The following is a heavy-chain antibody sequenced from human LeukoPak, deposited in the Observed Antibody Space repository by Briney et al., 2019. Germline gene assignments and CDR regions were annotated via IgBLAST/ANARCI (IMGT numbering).Heavy chain of an antibody. V-gene: IGHV3-23*01. CDR3: AKDRDTSTAQGFDY. Sequence: GGSLRLSYAASGFTFTSYAMSWVRQAPGQGLEWVSAISASGGSTYFADSVKGRFTISRDNSKNLLYLQMNSLRVEDTAVYYCAKDRDTSTAQGFDYWGQGTLVTVSS. J-gene: IGHJ4*02. D-gene: IGHD4-17*01. CDR2: ISASGGST. CDR1: GFTFTSYA.